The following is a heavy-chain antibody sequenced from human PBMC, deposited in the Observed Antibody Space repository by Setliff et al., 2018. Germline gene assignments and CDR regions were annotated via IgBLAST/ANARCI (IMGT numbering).Heavy chain of an antibody. CDR1: GASLNSGTYY. J-gene: IGHJ4*02. Sequence: PSETLSLTCTVSGASLNSGTYYWGWIRQPPGKGLEWIGRIYYRGDTCYNASLKGRLTISVDTAQNQFSLRLTSVTAADTAVYYGARTGTYRYFDYGGQGALVTVSS. CDR3: ARTGTYRYFDY. D-gene: IGHD1-1*01. V-gene: IGHV4-39*01. CDR2: IYYRGDT.